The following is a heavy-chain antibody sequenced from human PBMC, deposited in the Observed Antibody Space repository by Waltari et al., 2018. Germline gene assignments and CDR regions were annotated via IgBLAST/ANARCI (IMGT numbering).Heavy chain of an antibody. CDR2: IYYSGTT. CDR3: ATATTAHFDF. Sequence: QVQLQESGPGLVKPSETLSLTCAVSGFSITSGYYWHWIRLPPGKGLEWVGTIYYSGTTYYTPSLQSRVSISVDTSKNEFSLTLTSVTAADTAVYYCATATTAHFDFWGQGSLVTVSS. V-gene: IGHV4-38-2*01. J-gene: IGHJ4*02. CDR1: GFSITSGYY. D-gene: IGHD4-17*01.